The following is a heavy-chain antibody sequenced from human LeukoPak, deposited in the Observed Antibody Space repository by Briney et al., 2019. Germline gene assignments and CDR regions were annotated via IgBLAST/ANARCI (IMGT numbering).Heavy chain of an antibody. Sequence: KASETLSLTCTVSGGSISSYYWSWIRQPPGKGLEWIGYIYYSGSTNYNPSLKSRVTISVDTSKNQFSLKLSSVTAADTAVYYCARVAVAGTLSYYYYMGVWGKGTTVTVSS. CDR1: GGSISSYY. J-gene: IGHJ6*03. D-gene: IGHD6-19*01. V-gene: IGHV4-59*01. CDR2: IYYSGST. CDR3: ARVAVAGTLSYYYYMGV.